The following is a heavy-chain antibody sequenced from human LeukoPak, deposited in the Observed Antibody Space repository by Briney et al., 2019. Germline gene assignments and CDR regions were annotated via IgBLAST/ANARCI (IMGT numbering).Heavy chain of an antibody. D-gene: IGHD2-2*01. J-gene: IGHJ4*02. CDR1: GFTFDDYA. CDR3: AKGRAFYCSSTSCYERGIFDY. Sequence: PGGSLRLSCAASGFTFDDYAMHWVRQAPGKGLEWVSGISWNSGSIGYADSVKGRFTISRDNAKNSLYLQMNSLRAEDTALYYCAKGRAFYCSSTSCYERGIFDYWGQGTLVTVSS. CDR2: ISWNSGSI. V-gene: IGHV3-9*01.